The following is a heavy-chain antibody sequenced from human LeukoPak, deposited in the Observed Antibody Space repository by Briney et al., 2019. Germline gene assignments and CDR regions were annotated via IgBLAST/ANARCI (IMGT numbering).Heavy chain of an antibody. CDR3: ARQTFGVLYFDS. V-gene: IGHV4-61*02. CDR1: GGSISRGSYY. D-gene: IGHD3-10*01. CDR2: IYNSGST. J-gene: IGHJ4*02. Sequence: SQTLSLTCIVSGGSISRGSYYWNWIRQPAGKGLEWMGRIYNSGSTNYNPSLKSRVSISTDMSKNQVSLTLNSVTAAGTAVYYCARQTFGVLYFDSWGQGTLVIVSS.